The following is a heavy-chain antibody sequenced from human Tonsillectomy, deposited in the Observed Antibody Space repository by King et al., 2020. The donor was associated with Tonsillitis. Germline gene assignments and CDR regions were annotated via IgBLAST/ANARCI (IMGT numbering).Heavy chain of an antibody. J-gene: IGHJ4*02. CDR1: GFTFSSYA. Sequence: VQLVESGGGLVQPGGSLRLSCAASGFTFSSYAMSWVRQAPGTGLEWVSTISGGGDSTYYADSVKGRFTISVDNSKSTLYLQLNSLRDEDTAVYYCAKTLQGFFDYWGQGTLVTVSS. CDR2: ISGGGDST. CDR3: AKTLQGFFDY. V-gene: IGHV3-23*04.